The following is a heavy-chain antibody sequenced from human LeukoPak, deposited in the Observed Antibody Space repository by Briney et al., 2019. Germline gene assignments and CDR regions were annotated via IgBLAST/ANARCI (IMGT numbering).Heavy chain of an antibody. CDR2: ISYGGSNK. CDR3: ASSGYSSY. V-gene: IGHV3-30*04. J-gene: IGHJ4*02. Sequence: GRSLRLSCAASGFTFSSYAMHWVRQAPGKGLEWVAVISYGGSNKYYADSVKGRFTISRDNSKNTLYLQMNSLRAEDTAVYYCASSGYSSYWGQGTLVTVSS. CDR1: GFTFSSYA. D-gene: IGHD3-22*01.